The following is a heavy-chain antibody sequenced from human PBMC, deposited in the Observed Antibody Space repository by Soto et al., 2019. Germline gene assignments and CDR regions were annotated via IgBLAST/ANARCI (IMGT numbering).Heavy chain of an antibody. CDR3: ASKVRGVNMDV. Sequence: QVQLQQWGAGLLKPSETLSLTCAVYGGSFSGYYWSWIRQPPGKGLEWIGEINHSGSTNYNPSLKSRVTISVDTSKNQFSLKLSSVTAADTAVYYCASKVRGVNMDVWGKGTTVTVSS. CDR1: GGSFSGYY. D-gene: IGHD3-10*01. CDR2: INHSGST. J-gene: IGHJ6*03. V-gene: IGHV4-34*01.